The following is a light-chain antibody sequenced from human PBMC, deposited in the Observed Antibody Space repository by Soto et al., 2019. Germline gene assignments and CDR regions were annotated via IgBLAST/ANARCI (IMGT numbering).Light chain of an antibody. Sequence: DIQMTQSPSSVSASVGDRVTITCRASQGISSWLGWYQQKPGKAPKLLIYAASSLQSGVPSRFRGSGSGTDFPLTISSLQPEDFATYYCKRANIFPFTFGGGTKVEIK. V-gene: IGKV1D-12*01. CDR2: AAS. CDR1: QGISSW. J-gene: IGKJ4*01. CDR3: KRANIFPFT.